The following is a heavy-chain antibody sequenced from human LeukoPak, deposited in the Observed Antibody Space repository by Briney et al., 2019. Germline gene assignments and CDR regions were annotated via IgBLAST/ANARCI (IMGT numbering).Heavy chain of an antibody. Sequence: SETLSLTCTVSGGSISSYYWSWIRQPPGKGLEWIGYIYYSGSTNYNPSLKSRVTISVDTSKNQFSLTLSSVTAADTAVYYCARHERYYGMDVWGQGTTVTVSS. CDR1: GGSISSYY. CDR2: IYYSGST. CDR3: ARHERYYGMDV. J-gene: IGHJ6*02. V-gene: IGHV4-59*08.